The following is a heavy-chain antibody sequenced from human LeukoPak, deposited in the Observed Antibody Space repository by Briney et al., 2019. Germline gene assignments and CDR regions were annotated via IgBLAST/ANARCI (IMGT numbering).Heavy chain of an antibody. CDR2: MNPNSGNT. Sequence: ASVKVSCEASGYTFTSYDINWVRQATGQGLEWMGWMNPNSGNTGYAQKFQGRVTMTRNTSISTAYMELSSLRSEDTAVYYCARGARYCSGGSCYLGGYYYYYYMDVWGKGTTVTISS. V-gene: IGHV1-8*01. D-gene: IGHD2-15*01. CDR1: GYTFTSYD. CDR3: ARGARYCSGGSCYLGGYYYYYYMDV. J-gene: IGHJ6*03.